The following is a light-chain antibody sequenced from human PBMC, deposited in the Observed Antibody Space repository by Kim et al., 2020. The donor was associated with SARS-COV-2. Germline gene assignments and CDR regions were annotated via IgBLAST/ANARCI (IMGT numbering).Light chain of an antibody. V-gene: IGLV2-14*03. Sequence: QSITLSCTGTRTDGRGYKYVYWYQQHPGKAHKIIIYDVNRRPSGVSNRFSGSRCGNTASLSISGLQAEDEADYYCSSYTTISTWMFGGGTKVTVL. CDR2: DVN. CDR3: SSYTTISTWM. J-gene: IGLJ3*02. CDR1: RTDGRGYKY.